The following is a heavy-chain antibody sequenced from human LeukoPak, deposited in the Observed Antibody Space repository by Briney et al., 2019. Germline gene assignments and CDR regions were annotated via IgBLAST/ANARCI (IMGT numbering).Heavy chain of an antibody. CDR2: IKEDGRDK. V-gene: IGHV3-7*01. J-gene: IGHJ4*02. CDR3: ATQGSTQALANFDY. CDR1: GFTFDDFG. Sequence: PGGSLRLSCAASGFTFDDFGMSWVRQAPGKGLEWVANIKEDGRDKYYVDSVKGRFTISRDNAKNSLYLQMNSLRAEDTAVYYCATQGSTQALANFDYWGQGTLVTVSS. D-gene: IGHD3-10*01.